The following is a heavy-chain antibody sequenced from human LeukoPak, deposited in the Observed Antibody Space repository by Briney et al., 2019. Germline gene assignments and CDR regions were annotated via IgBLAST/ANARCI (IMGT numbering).Heavy chain of an antibody. D-gene: IGHD6-13*01. CDR3: ATESAAAGEYYYYMDV. CDR1: GGSISRHY. J-gene: IGHJ6*03. CDR2: IYYSGNT. V-gene: IGHV4-59*11. Sequence: NPSETLSLTCTVSGGSISRHYWSWIRQPPGKGLEWIGYIYYSGNTNYNPSLKSRVSTSVDTSKNQFSLNLSSLTAADTAVYYCATESAAAGEYYYYMDVWGKGTTVTVSS.